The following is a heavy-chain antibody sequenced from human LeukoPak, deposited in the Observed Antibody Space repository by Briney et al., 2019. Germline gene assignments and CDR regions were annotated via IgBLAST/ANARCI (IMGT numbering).Heavy chain of an antibody. D-gene: IGHD1-14*01. CDR3: STNADRTRLSLDY. CDR2: IHYSGTT. J-gene: IGHJ4*02. V-gene: IGHV4-39*01. Sequence: SETLSLTCTVSGGSISSGSYYWGWIRQPPGKGLEWIASIHYSGTTYYNPSLDSRVTISVDTSKNQFSLKVSSVTAADTAVYYCSTNADRTRLSLDYWGQGTLVTVSS. CDR1: GGSISSGSYY.